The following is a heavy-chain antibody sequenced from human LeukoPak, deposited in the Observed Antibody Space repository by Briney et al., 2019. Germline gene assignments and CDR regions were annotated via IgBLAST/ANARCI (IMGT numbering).Heavy chain of an antibody. J-gene: IGHJ4*02. D-gene: IGHD6-13*01. CDR3: AKGGAAADNHLFDY. V-gene: IGHV3-30-3*01. CDR2: ISYDGSNK. CDR1: GFTFSNYA. Sequence: PGGSLRLSCAASGFTFSNYAMHWVRQAPGKGLEWVAVISYDGSNKYYADSVKGRLTISRDNSKNTLYLQMNSLRAEDTAVYYCAKGGAAADNHLFDYWGQGTLVTVSS.